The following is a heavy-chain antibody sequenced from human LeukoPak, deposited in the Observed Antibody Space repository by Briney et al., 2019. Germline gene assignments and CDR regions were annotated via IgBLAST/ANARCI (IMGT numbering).Heavy chain of an antibody. D-gene: IGHD3-10*01. Sequence: GGSLRLSCAASGFTFSSYGMHWVRQAPGKGLEWVAVISYDGSNKYYADSVKGRFTISRDNSKNTLYLQMNSLRAEDTAVYYCAKAGRLHYYGSGSYYLMAHWGQGTLVTVSS. V-gene: IGHV3-30*18. CDR3: AKAGRLHYYGSGSYYLMAH. CDR1: GFTFSSYG. CDR2: ISYDGSNK. J-gene: IGHJ4*02.